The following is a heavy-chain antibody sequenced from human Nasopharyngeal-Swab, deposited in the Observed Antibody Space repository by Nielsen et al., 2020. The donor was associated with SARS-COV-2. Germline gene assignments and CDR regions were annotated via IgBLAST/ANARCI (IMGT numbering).Heavy chain of an antibody. J-gene: IGHJ3*02. CDR2: IYYSGST. CDR3: ARAPRITIFGVVQAFDI. D-gene: IGHD3-3*01. Sequence: WSRQPPRQGLEWIGYIYYSGSTYYNPSLKSRVTISVDTSKNQFSLKLSSVTAADTAVYYCARAPRITIFGVVQAFDIWGQGTMVTVSS. V-gene: IGHV4-31*02.